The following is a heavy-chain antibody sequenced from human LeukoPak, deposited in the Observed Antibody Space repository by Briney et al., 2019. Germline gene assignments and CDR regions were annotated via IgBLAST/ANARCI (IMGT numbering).Heavy chain of an antibody. Sequence: ASVKVSCKASGYTFTIYYIHWVRQAPGQGLEWMGLINPSGGSTNYAQKFQGRVTMTRDTSTSTVYMELSSLRSEDTAVYYCARGPRITLIRGEQWYYYMDVWGKGTTVTISS. CDR3: ARGPRITLIRGEQWYYYMDV. D-gene: IGHD3-10*01. CDR1: GYTFTIYY. V-gene: IGHV1-46*01. J-gene: IGHJ6*03. CDR2: INPSGGST.